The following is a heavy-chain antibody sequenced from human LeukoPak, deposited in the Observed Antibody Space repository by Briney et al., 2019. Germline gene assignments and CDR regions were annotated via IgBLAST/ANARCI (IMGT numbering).Heavy chain of an antibody. D-gene: IGHD6-13*01. J-gene: IGHJ3*02. Sequence: SETLSLTCTVSGGSISSNYWSWIRQPPGKGLEWIGYSSYIGSTNYNPSLKSRVTISVDTSKNQFSLKLSSVTAADTAVYYCARLSSSSDAFDIWGQGTMVTVSS. CDR2: SSYIGST. CDR3: ARLSSSSDAFDI. CDR1: GGSISSNY. V-gene: IGHV4-59*01.